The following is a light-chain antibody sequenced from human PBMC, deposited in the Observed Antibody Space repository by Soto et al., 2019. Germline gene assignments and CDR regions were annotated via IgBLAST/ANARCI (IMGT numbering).Light chain of an antibody. CDR3: QSYDGGLSGGV. V-gene: IGLV1-40*01. CDR2: GNS. Sequence: QSVLTQPPSVSGAPGQRVTISCTGSSSNIGAGYDVHWYQQLPGTAPKLLIYGNSNRPSGVPDRFSGSKSGTSASLAITGLQAEDEADYYCQSYDGGLSGGVFGTGTKLTVL. CDR1: SSNIGAGYD. J-gene: IGLJ1*01.